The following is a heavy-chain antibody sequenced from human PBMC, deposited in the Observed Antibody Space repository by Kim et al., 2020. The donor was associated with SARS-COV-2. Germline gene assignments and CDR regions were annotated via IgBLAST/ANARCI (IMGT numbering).Heavy chain of an antibody. CDR2: IYHSGST. D-gene: IGHD3-22*01. V-gene: IGHV4-4*02. CDR1: GGSISSSNW. Sequence: SETLSLTCAVSGGSISSSNWWSWVRQPPGKGLEWIGEIYHSGSTNYNPSLKSRVTISVDKSKNQFSLKLSSVTAADTAVYYCASRAHYYDSSGYYYVSDYWGQGTLVTVSS. J-gene: IGHJ4*02. CDR3: ASRAHYYDSSGYYYVSDY.